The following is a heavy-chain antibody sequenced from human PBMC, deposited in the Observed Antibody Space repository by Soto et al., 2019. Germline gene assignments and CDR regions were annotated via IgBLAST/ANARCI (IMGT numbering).Heavy chain of an antibody. J-gene: IGHJ4*02. D-gene: IGHD3-16*01. CDR1: GYTFNFYG. V-gene: IGHV1-18*01. CDR2: ISGFNGNT. CDR3: ARIGVSSGHESPDFDS. Sequence: QVQLVQSGAEVKKPGASVKVSCKASGYTFNFYGITWVRQAPGQGLEWMGWISGFNGNTNYAADLQGRVTMTTDTYTRTAYMELRGLRSDDTAVYYCARIGVSSGHESPDFDSWGQGTLVTVSS.